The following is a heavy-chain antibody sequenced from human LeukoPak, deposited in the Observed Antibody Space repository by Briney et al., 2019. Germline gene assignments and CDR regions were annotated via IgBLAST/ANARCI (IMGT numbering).Heavy chain of an antibody. CDR1: GFTFSRYS. D-gene: IGHD2-2*03. Sequence: GGSLRLSCTASGFTFSRYSMNWVRQAPGKGLEWGSYISISSNTKYYSDSVKGLFTSPIDNAKNSRYLQMNSLKAEDTAVYYCCGYFFSATGYWGQGTLVTVSS. J-gene: IGHJ4*02. CDR2: ISISSNTK. CDR3: CGYFFSATGY. V-gene: IGHV3-48*04.